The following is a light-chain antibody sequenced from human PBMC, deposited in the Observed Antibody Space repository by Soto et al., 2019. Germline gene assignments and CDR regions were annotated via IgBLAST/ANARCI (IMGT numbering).Light chain of an antibody. CDR2: GAS. CDR1: QSIRSSY. J-gene: IGKJ2*01. CDR3: QQYGSSPYT. Sequence: EIGLTQSPGTLSLSPGERATLSCRASQSIRSSYLAWYQQKPGQAPRLLIYGASSRATGIPDRFSGRGSGTDFTLSISRLEPEDFVVYYCQQYGSSPYTFGQGTKLESK. V-gene: IGKV3-20*01.